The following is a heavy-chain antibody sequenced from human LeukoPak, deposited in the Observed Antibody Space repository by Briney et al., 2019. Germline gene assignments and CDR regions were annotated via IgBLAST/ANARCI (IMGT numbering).Heavy chain of an antibody. CDR1: GFTFDDYG. D-gene: IGHD3-3*01. CDR3: ARGSGNTAFDY. V-gene: IGHV3-20*04. J-gene: IGHJ4*02. Sequence: GGSLRLSCAASGFTFDDYGMTWVRQVSGKGLEWVSGINWKGGATDYADSVKGRFTISRDNAKNCLYLQMNSLRAEDTALYYCARGSGNTAFDYWGQGTLVTVSS. CDR2: INWKGGAT.